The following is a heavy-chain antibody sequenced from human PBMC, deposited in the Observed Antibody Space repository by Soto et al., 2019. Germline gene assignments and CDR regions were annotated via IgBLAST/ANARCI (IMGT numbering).Heavy chain of an antibody. Sequence: GSLRLSCTASGFTCGDYAMSWFRQAPGKGLEWVGFIRSKAYGGTTEYAASVKGRFTISRDDSKSIAYLQMNSLKTEDTAVYYCSGGGATPYYRSTTTFDYWGQGTLVTVSS. CDR2: IRSKAYGGTT. V-gene: IGHV3-49*03. CDR3: SGGGATPYYRSTTTFDY. J-gene: IGHJ4*02. CDR1: GFTCGDYA. D-gene: IGHD1-26*01.